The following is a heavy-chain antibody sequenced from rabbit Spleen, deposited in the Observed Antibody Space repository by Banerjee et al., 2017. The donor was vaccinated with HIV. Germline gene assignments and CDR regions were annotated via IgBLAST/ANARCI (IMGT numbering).Heavy chain of an antibody. Sequence: QEQLVESGGGLVQPGGSLKLSCKASGFDFNIYGVSWVRQAPGKGLEWIGYIDAAFGTTYYARWVNGRFTISSHNAQNTVSLQMNSLTAADTATYFCARDTGSSFSSYGMDLWGPGTLVTVS. CDR2: IDAAFGTT. D-gene: IGHD8-1*01. V-gene: IGHV1S47*01. CDR1: GFDFNIYG. CDR3: ARDTGSSFSSYGMDL. J-gene: IGHJ6*01.